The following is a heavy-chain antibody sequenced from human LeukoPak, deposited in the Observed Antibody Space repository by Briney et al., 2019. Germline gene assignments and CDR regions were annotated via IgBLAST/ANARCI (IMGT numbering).Heavy chain of an antibody. Sequence: PGGSLRLSCAASGFTFSNAWMSWVRQAPGKGLEWVGRIKSKTDGGTTDYAAPVKGRFTISRDDSKNTLYLQMNSLKTEDTAVYYCTTTPYYDILTGQSPADYWGQGTLVTVSS. CDR3: TTTPYYDILTGQSPADY. V-gene: IGHV3-15*01. CDR1: GFTFSNAW. J-gene: IGHJ4*02. CDR2: IKSKTDGGTT. D-gene: IGHD3-9*01.